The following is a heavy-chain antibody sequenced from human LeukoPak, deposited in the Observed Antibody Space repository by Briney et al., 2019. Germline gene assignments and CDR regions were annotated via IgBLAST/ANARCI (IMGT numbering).Heavy chain of an antibody. CDR1: GYTFTSYY. CDR3: ASPGSQGDAFDI. Sequence: ASVKVSCKASGYTFTSYYMHWVRQAPGQGLEWMGIINPSGGSTSYAQKFQGRVTMTRDTSTSTVYMELSSLRSEDTAVYYCASPGSQGDAFDIWGQGTMVTVSS. V-gene: IGHV1-46*01. CDR2: INPSGGST. J-gene: IGHJ3*02.